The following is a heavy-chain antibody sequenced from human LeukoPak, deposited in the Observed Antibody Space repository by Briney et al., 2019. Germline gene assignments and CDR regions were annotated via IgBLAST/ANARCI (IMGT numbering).Heavy chain of an antibody. V-gene: IGHV3-23*01. Sequence: GGSLRLSCAASGFNFMRYAMSWVRQAPGKGLEWVSSVSTDGDTYYTDSVKGRFTIPRDGSTNTLLLQLKSLTAGDTALYYCARSRSGSVAGTSDDWGQGTLVIVCS. D-gene: IGHD6-19*01. J-gene: IGHJ4*02. CDR1: GFNFMRYA. CDR2: VSTDGDT. CDR3: ARSRSGSVAGTSDD.